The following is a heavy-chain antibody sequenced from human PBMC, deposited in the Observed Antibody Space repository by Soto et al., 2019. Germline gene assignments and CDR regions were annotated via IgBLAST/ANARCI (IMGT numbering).Heavy chain of an antibody. D-gene: IGHD4-4*01. CDR3: ARYSYYYHYMDV. V-gene: IGHV4-59*08. CDR1: GGSISSYY. J-gene: IGHJ6*03. CDR2: IYFSGST. Sequence: SETLSLTCTVSGGSISSYYWSWIRQPPGKGLEWIGYIYFSGSTTYSPSLKSRVTISVDTSKNQFSLKLSSVTAADTAVYYCARYSYYYHYMDVWGKGTTVTVSS.